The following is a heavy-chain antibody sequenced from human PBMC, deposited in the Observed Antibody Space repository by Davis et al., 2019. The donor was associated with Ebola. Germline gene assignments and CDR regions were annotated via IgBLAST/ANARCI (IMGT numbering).Heavy chain of an antibody. CDR1: GFTFNTYT. J-gene: IGHJ3*02. CDR3: AKDVNAIAAAGNDAFDI. D-gene: IGHD6-13*01. Sequence: GGSLRLSCVASGFTFNTYTMHWVRQAPGQGLEWVSSISGSSSFIYYADSVKGRFTISRDNAKNSLYLQMNSLRAEDTAVYSCAKDVNAIAAAGNDAFDIWGQGTMVTVSS. CDR2: ISGSSSFI. V-gene: IGHV3-21*04.